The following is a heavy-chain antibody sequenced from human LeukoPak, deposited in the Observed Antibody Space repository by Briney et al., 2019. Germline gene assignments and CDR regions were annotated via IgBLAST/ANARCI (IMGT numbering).Heavy chain of an antibody. J-gene: IGHJ5*02. CDR3: ARGDIVVVPAAIESWFDP. V-gene: IGHV4-61*02. CDR1: GGSISSGSYY. Sequence: PSQTLSLTCTVSGGSISSGSYYWSWIRQPAGTGLEWIGRIYTSGSTNYNPSLKSRVTISVDTSKNQFSLKLSSVTAADTAVYYCARGDIVVVPAAIESWFDPWGQGTLVTVSS. D-gene: IGHD2-2*01. CDR2: IYTSGST.